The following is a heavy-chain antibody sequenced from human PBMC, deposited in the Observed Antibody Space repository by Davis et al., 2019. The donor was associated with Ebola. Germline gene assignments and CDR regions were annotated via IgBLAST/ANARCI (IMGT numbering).Heavy chain of an antibody. V-gene: IGHV1-69*13. CDR2: IIPIFGTA. J-gene: IGHJ4*02. Sequence: SVKVSCKASGYTFTSYGISWVRQAPGQGLEWMGGIIPIFGTANYAQKFQGRVTITADESTSTAYMELSSLRSEDTAVYYCAGDFGSSSIALGYFDYWGQGTLVTVSS. CDR1: GYTFTSYG. CDR3: AGDFGSSSIALGYFDY. D-gene: IGHD6-6*01.